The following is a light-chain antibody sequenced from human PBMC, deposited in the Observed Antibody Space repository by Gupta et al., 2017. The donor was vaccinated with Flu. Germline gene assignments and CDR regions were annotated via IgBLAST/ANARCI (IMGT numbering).Light chain of an antibody. J-gene: IGLJ3*02. CDR3: SSVTDTSTVV. CDR2: EGS. V-gene: IGLV2-14*01. CDR1: SSEIGIYKY. Sequence: INNSGTGTSSEIGIYKYGSRYQQRTGKAPKLMIFEGSKRPSGGSNRFSGSKAGNTAALTISGRQEEDEDHFYCSSVTDTSTVVFGGGTKLTVL.